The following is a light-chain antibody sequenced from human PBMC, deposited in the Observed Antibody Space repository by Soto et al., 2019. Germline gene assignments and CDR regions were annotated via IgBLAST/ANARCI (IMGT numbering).Light chain of an antibody. V-gene: IGKV3-11*01. CDR1: QSVSSY. J-gene: IGKJ1*01. CDR3: QQRSNWPVT. Sequence: EIELTQSPATLSLSPGERATLSCRASQSVSSYLAWYQQKPGQAPRLLIYDASNRATGIPARFSGSGSGTDFTLTISSLEPEDFAVYYCQQRSNWPVTFGQGTKVDIK. CDR2: DAS.